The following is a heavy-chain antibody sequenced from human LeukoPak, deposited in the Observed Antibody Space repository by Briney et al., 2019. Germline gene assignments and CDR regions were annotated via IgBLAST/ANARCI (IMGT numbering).Heavy chain of an antibody. Sequence: GGSLRLSCAASELTFSSYTMNWVRQAPGKGLEWVSSISSSSSYIYYADSVEGRFTISRDNAKNSLYLQMNSLSAEDTAMYYCARDLSPGGVLGGSLFGWGQGTLVTVSS. J-gene: IGHJ4*02. D-gene: IGHD2-8*02. CDR2: ISSSSSYI. CDR1: ELTFSSYT. CDR3: ARDLSPGGVLGGSLFG. V-gene: IGHV3-21*01.